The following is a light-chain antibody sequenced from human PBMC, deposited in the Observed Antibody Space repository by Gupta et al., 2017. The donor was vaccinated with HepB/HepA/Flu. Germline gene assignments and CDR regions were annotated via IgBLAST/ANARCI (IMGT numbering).Light chain of an antibody. Sequence: QSVVTQSPSQSGTPGQRVTISCSGSSSNIGRNYVCWYQQLPGTAPKLLICHNDQRPSGVPDRFSASKAGTSASLVIGGLRSEDDADYYCAAWDERLSGWVFGGGTKLTVL. J-gene: IGLJ3*02. CDR2: HND. V-gene: IGLV1-47*01. CDR3: AAWDERLSGWV. CDR1: SSNIGRNY.